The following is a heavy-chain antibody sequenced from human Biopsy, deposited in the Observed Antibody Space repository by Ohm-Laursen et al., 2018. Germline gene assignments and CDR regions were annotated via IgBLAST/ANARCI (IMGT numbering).Heavy chain of an antibody. D-gene: IGHD3-22*01. Sequence: SETLSLTWAVYGESFNGYYWSWIRQTPGKGLEWIGEINHSGRTNYNPSLKSRVTISVDTSKNQFSLKVRSVTAADTAGYYCVRGVDYYDPYHYYALDVWGQGTTVTVSS. V-gene: IGHV4-34*01. CDR3: VRGVDYYDPYHYYALDV. J-gene: IGHJ6*02. CDR2: INHSGRT. CDR1: GESFNGYY.